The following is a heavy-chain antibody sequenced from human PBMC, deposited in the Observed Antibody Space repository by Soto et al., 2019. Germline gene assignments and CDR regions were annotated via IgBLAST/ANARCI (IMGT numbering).Heavy chain of an antibody. CDR1: GGSISSGGYY. CDR2: IYYSGST. CDR3: ARGIITTPKIPRRNWFDP. V-gene: IGHV4-31*03. D-gene: IGHD1-20*01. Sequence: PSETLSLTCTVSGGSISSGGYYWSWIRQHPGKGLEWIGYIYYSGSTYYNPSIKSRVTISVDTSKNQFSLKLSSVTAADTAVYYCARGIITTPKIPRRNWFDPWGKGTLVTVSS. J-gene: IGHJ5*02.